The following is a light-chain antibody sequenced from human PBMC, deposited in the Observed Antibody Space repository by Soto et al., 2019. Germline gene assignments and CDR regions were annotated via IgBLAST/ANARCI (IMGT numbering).Light chain of an antibody. V-gene: IGKV1-12*01. J-gene: IGKJ3*01. Sequence: IQMTQSPSSVSASVGDRVTMTCRASQGVGGWLAWYQQKPGKVPKLLSYVTSSLHSGVPSRFSGSRSGTDFTLRISSLQPEDFATYYCQQTHSLPLSFGPGTKVDIK. CDR3: QQTHSLPLS. CDR2: VTS. CDR1: QGVGGW.